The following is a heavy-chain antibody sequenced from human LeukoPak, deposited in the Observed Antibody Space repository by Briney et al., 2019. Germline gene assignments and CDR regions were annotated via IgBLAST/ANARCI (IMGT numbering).Heavy chain of an antibody. V-gene: IGHV4-34*01. CDR3: SRGRDGYKGGNY. CDR2: IHPSGST. CDR1: GGSFSGYY. Sequence: PSETLSLTCAVYGGSFSGYYWSWIRQPPGKGLEWIGEIHPSGSTNYNPSLESRVTISVDTSKNQFSLKLSSVAAADTALYYCSRGRDGYKGGNYWGQGTLVTVSS. J-gene: IGHJ4*02. D-gene: IGHD5-24*01.